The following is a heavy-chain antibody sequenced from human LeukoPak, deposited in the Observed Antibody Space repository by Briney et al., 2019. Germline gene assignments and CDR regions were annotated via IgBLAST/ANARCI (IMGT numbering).Heavy chain of an antibody. CDR2: INHSGST. V-gene: IGHV4-34*01. Sequence: PSETLSLTCAVYGGSFSGYYWSWIRQPPGKGLEWIGEINHSGSTNYNPSLKSRVTISVDTSKDQFSLKLSSVTAADTAVYYCARGRGSSWYYQYFQHWGQGTLVTVSS. CDR3: ARGRGSSWYYQYFQH. J-gene: IGHJ1*01. CDR1: GGSFSGYY. D-gene: IGHD6-13*01.